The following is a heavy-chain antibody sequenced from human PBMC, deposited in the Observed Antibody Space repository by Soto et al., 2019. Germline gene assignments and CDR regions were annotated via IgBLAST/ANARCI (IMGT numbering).Heavy chain of an antibody. CDR3: ARHFYDDRDYRGEAY. J-gene: IGHJ4*02. CDR2: IHPSDSHT. V-gene: IGHV5-10-1*01. CDR1: GYSFPNYW. D-gene: IGHD3-22*01. Sequence: GESLKISCKGSGYSFPNYWISWVRQVPGKGLEWVGRIHPSDSHTNYSPSFQGHVIISADKSISTAYLQWNSLKAPDTAIYYCARHFYDDRDYRGEAYCGQRTLVTVSS.